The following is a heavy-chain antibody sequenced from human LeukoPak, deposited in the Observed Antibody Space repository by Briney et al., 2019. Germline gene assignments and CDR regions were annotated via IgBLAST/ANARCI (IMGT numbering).Heavy chain of an antibody. V-gene: IGHV3-11*06. CDR1: GFTFNDYY. CDR2: ISDSSTLT. J-gene: IGHJ6*02. Sequence: GGSLRLSCAASGFTFNDYYMSWIRQAPGKGLEWVSYISDSSTLTYYADSVKGRFTISRDNAKNSLSLQLNSLRDEDTAVYFCAKVIRGGYGMDVWGQGTTVTVSS. CDR3: AKVIRGGYGMDV. D-gene: IGHD3-10*01.